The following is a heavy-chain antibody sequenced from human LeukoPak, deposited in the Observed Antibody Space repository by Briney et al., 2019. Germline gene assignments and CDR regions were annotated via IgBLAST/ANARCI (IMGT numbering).Heavy chain of an antibody. D-gene: IGHD3-9*01. CDR2: IYYSGST. Sequence: SETLSLTCTVSGGSISSGGYYWSWIRQHPGKGLEWIGYIYYSGSTYYNPSLKSRVTISVDTSKNQFSLKLSSVTAADTAVYYCVALTLRYYYGMDVWGQGTTVTVSS. CDR3: VALTLRYYYGMDV. V-gene: IGHV4-31*03. J-gene: IGHJ6*02. CDR1: GGSISSGGYY.